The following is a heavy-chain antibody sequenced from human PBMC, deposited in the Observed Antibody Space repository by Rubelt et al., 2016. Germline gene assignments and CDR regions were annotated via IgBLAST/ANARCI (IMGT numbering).Heavy chain of an antibody. CDR3: ARIRKMSDFWSGYVDY. J-gene: IGHJ4*02. CDR2: INHSGST. Sequence: QVQLQQWGAGLLKPSETLSLTCAVYGGSFSGYYWSWIRQPPGKGLEWIGEINHSGSTNYNPSLKGRVTQSVDTSKNQFSLKLSSVTAADTAVYYGARIRKMSDFWSGYVDYWGQGTLVTVSS. V-gene: IGHV4-34*01. D-gene: IGHD3-3*01. CDR1: GGSFSGYY.